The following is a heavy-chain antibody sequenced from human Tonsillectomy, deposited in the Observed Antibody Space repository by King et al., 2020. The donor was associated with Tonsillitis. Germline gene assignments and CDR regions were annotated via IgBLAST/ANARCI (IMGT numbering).Heavy chain of an antibody. CDR1: GGSFSGYY. CDR3: ARGKNYDFWSGYHHDF. D-gene: IGHD3-3*01. J-gene: IGHJ4*02. V-gene: IGHV4-34*01. CDR2: INHRGTT. Sequence: VQLQQWGAGLLKPSETLSLTCAVYGGSFSGYYWNWIRQSPGKGLEWIGEINHRGTTNYNPSLKSRVTISIDTSKTQFSLKLTSVSAADTAVYYCARGKNYDFWSGYHHDFWGQGTLVTVSS.